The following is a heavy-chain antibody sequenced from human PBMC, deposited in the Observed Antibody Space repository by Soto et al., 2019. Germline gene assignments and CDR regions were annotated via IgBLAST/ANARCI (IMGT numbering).Heavy chain of an antibody. J-gene: IGHJ4*02. CDR2: MNPNTGNP. CDR1: GYTFTSYD. CDR3: ARRAETNGWNGFGADKYYFDF. V-gene: IGHV1-8*01. D-gene: IGHD1-1*01. Sequence: ASVKVSCKASGYTFTSYDIYWVRQATGQGLEWMGWMNPNTGNPAYAQKFQGRVTVTSDTSINTVHMELSSLRSEDTAVYYCARRAETNGWNGFGADKYYFDFWGQGTLVTVSS.